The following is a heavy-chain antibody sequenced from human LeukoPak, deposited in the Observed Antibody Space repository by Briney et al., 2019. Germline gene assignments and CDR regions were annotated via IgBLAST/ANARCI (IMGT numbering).Heavy chain of an antibody. D-gene: IGHD5-24*01. J-gene: IGHJ4*02. CDR1: GGSISSSSYY. V-gene: IGHV4-39*01. Sequence: SETLSLTCTVSGGSISSSSYYWGWIRQPPGKGLEWIGSIYYSGSTYYNPSLKSRVTISVDTSKNQFSLKLSSVTAADTAVYYCARLEMATITYWGQGTLVTVSP. CDR3: ARLEMATITY. CDR2: IYYSGST.